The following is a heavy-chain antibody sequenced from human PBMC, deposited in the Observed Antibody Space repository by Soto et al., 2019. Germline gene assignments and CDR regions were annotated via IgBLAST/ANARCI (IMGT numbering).Heavy chain of an antibody. CDR2: IYYSGST. CDR1: GGSISSGDYY. Sequence: TVSGGSISSGDYYWSWIRQPPGKGLEWIGYIYYSGSTYYNPSLKSRVTISVDTSKNQFSLKLSSVTAADTAVYYCARVRVDYYDSSGYYLFDYRGQGTLVTVSS. D-gene: IGHD3-22*01. V-gene: IGHV4-30-4*01. J-gene: IGHJ4*02. CDR3: ARVRVDYYDSSGYYLFDY.